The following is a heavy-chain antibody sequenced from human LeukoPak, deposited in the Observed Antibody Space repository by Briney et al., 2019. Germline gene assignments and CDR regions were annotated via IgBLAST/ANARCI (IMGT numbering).Heavy chain of an antibody. CDR3: AKDLNWITMVRGSLDY. V-gene: IGHV3-30*18. J-gene: IGHJ4*02. CDR1: GFTFSSYG. D-gene: IGHD3-10*01. Sequence: GRSLRLSCAASGFTFSSYGMHWVRQAPGKGLEGVAVISYDGSNKYYADSVKGRFTISRDNSKNTLYLQMNSLRAEDRAVYYCAKDLNWITMVRGSLDYWGQGNLDTVSS. CDR2: ISYDGSNK.